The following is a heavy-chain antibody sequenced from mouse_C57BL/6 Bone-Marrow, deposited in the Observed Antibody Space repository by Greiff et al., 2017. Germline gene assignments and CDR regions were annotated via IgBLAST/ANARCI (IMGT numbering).Heavy chain of an antibody. J-gene: IGHJ4*01. CDR3: ARHYYYAMDY. CDR2: ISSGGSYT. V-gene: IGHV5-6*01. CDR1: GFTFSSYG. Sequence: EVQLQESGGDLVKPGGSLKLSCAASGFTFSSYGMSWVRQTPDKRLEWVATISSGGSYTYYPDSVKGRFTISRDNAKNTLYLQMSSLKSEDTAMYYCARHYYYAMDYWGQGTSVTVSS.